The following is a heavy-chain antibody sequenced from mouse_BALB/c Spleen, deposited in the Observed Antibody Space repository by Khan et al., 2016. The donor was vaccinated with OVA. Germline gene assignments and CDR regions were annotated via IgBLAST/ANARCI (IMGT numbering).Heavy chain of an antibody. CDR2: INTYTGEP. CDR3: ARPPYFSYVMVY. J-gene: IGHJ4*01. Sequence: LVQYGPELKKPGETVKISCKASGYTFTNYGMNWVKQAPGKGLKWMGWINTYTGEPTYADDFKGRFAFSLETSASTAYLQINNLKNEDTATYFCARPPYFSYVMVYWGQGTSGTVSS. V-gene: IGHV9-3-1*01. CDR1: GYTFTNYG. D-gene: IGHD2-10*01.